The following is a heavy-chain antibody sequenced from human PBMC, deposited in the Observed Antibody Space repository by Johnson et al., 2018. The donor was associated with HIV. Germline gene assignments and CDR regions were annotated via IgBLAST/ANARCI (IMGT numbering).Heavy chain of an antibody. D-gene: IGHD1-26*01. CDR3: VKDRGGRFSGSYLSLRVGAFDI. CDR2: ISYDGRNN. Sequence: QVQLVESGGGVVQPGTSLRLSCAASGFTFSSYGMHWVRQAPGQGLEWVAVISYDGRNNKYADSVKGRFTISRDSANNTLFLQMNNVRLEDTAVYYCVKDRGGRFSGSYLSLRVGAFDIWGQGTLVTVSS. J-gene: IGHJ3*02. V-gene: IGHV3-30*18. CDR1: GFTFSSYG.